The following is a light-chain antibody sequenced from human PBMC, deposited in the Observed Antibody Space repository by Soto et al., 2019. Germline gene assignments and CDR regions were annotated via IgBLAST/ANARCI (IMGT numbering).Light chain of an antibody. J-gene: IGKJ3*01. CDR1: QSISSY. Sequence: DIQMTQSPSSLSASVGDRVTITCRASQSISSYLNWYQQKPGKAPKLLIYAASSLQSGVPSRFSGSGSGTDFTLSISSLQPEDCATYSCQQSYSTPTFGPGTKVDIK. V-gene: IGKV1-39*01. CDR3: QQSYSTPT. CDR2: AAS.